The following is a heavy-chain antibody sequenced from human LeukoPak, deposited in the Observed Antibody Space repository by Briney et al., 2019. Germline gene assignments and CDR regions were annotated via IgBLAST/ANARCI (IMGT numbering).Heavy chain of an antibody. D-gene: IGHD3-10*01. Sequence: GGSLRLSCAASGFTVSSNYMSWVRQAPGMRLEWVSVIYSGGTTYYADSVQGRFTISRDNSKNTLFLQMNSLRAEDTAVYYCARRSVAVGSHFDDWGQGTLVTVSS. CDR1: GFTVSSNY. CDR3: ARRSVAVGSHFDD. J-gene: IGHJ4*02. V-gene: IGHV3-66*01. CDR2: IYSGGTT.